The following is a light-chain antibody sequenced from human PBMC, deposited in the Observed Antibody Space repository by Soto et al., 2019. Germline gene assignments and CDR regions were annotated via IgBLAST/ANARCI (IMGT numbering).Light chain of an antibody. CDR1: QSALYTSNNKPY. J-gene: IGKJ4*01. CDR2: WAS. V-gene: IGKV4-1*01. Sequence: DVVMTQSPDSLAVSLGERATINCKTLQSALYTSNNKPYLAWYQHKPGQPPRLLIYWASTRESGVPDRFSGRGSGRDCTLTISSLEPEGVAGYYCQQYYTTPLPLGVGTQVQIK. CDR3: QQYYTTPLP.